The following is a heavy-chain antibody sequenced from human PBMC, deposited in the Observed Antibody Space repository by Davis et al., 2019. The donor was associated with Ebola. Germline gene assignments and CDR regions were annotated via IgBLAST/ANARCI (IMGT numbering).Heavy chain of an antibody. J-gene: IGHJ4*02. CDR1: GFTFSDHY. Sequence: GESLKISCVVSGFTFSDHYMDWVRQAPGKGLEWVSAISGSGGSTYYADSVKGRFTISRDNSKNTLYLQMNSLRAEDTAVYYCAKAFEGYDFWSGYTPIDYWGQGTLVTVSS. V-gene: IGHV3-23*01. D-gene: IGHD3-3*01. CDR3: AKAFEGYDFWSGYTPIDY. CDR2: ISGSGGST.